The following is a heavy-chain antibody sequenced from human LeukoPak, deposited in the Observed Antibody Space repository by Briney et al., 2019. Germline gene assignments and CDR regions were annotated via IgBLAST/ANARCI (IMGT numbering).Heavy chain of an antibody. J-gene: IGHJ4*02. CDR3: ARDYGSGSYYLLPHFDY. CDR2: INYSGST. D-gene: IGHD3-10*01. CDR1: GGSISGYY. Sequence: SETLSLTCTVSGGSISGYYWSWIRQPPGKRLEWIGYINYSGSTNYNPSLKSRVTISVDTSKNQLSLKLNSVTAADTAVYYCARDYGSGSYYLLPHFDYWGQGTLVTVSS. V-gene: IGHV4-59*12.